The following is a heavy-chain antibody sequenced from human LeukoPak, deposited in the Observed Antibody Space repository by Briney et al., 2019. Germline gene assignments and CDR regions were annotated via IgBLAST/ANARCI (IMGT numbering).Heavy chain of an antibody. Sequence: ASVKVSCKVSGYTLTELSMHWVRQAPGKGLEWMGGFDPEDGETIYAQKFQGRVTMTEDTSTDTAYMELSSLRSEDTAVYYCATVLGQVGARVLRFDPWGQGTLVTVSS. D-gene: IGHD1-26*01. J-gene: IGHJ5*02. CDR1: GYTLTELS. V-gene: IGHV1-24*01. CDR2: FDPEDGET. CDR3: ATVLGQVGARVLRFDP.